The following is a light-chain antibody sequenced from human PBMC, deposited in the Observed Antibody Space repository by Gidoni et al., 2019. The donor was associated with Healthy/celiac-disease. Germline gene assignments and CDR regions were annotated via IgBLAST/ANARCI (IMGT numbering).Light chain of an antibody. J-gene: IGKJ3*01. CDR2: GAS. Sequence: EIVLTQSPGTLSLSPGERATLSCRASQSVSSSYLAWYQQKPGQAPRLLIYGASSRATGIPDRFSGSGSGTDFTLTISRLEPEDFAVYYCQQYVSSPSFXPXTKVXIK. CDR1: QSVSSSY. V-gene: IGKV3-20*01. CDR3: QQYVSSPS.